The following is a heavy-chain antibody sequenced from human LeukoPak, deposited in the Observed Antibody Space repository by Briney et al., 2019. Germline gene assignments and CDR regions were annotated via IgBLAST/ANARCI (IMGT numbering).Heavy chain of an antibody. CDR3: THTVDYGGNPNDY. CDR2: IYWNDDK. Sequence: SGPTLVKPTQTLXLTCTFSGFSLSSGVVGVGWIRQPPGKALEWLALIYWNDDKRYSPSLKNRLTITKDTSENQVVLTLTNMEPVDTATYYCTHTVDYGGNPNDYWGQGTLVTVSS. V-gene: IGHV2-5*01. J-gene: IGHJ4*02. D-gene: IGHD4-23*01. CDR1: GFSLSSGVVG.